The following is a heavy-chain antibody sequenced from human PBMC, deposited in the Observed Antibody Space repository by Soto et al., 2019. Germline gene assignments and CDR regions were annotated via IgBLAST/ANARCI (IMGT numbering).Heavy chain of an antibody. CDR2: TYYRSKWYN. CDR3: ARGREYYDSSGYYWNYYYGMDV. Sequence: SQTLSLTCAISGDSVSSNSAAWNWIRQSPSRGLEWLGRTYYRSKWYNDYAVSVKSRITINPDTSKNQFSLQLNSVTPEDTAVYYCARGREYYDSSGYYWNYYYGMDVWGQGTTVTVSS. D-gene: IGHD3-22*01. J-gene: IGHJ6*02. V-gene: IGHV6-1*01. CDR1: GDSVSSNSAA.